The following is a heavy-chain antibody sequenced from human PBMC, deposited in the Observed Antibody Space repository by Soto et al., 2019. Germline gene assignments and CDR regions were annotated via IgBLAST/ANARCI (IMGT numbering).Heavy chain of an antibody. CDR1: GGSISSGGYY. J-gene: IGHJ4*02. V-gene: IGHV4-31*03. D-gene: IGHD1-26*01. CDR3: ARGEGQSGSSDY. Sequence: QVQLQESGPGLVKPSQTLSLTYTVSGGSISSGGYYWSWIRQHPGKGLEWIGYIYYSGSTYYNPSLKSRVTISVDTSKQQFSLKLSSVTAADTAVYYCARGEGQSGSSDYWGQGTLVTVSS. CDR2: IYYSGST.